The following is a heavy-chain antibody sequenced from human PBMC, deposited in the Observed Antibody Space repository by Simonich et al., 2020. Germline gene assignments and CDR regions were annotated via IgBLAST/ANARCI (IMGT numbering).Heavy chain of an antibody. CDR1: GYTFTGYY. Sequence: QVQLVQSGAEVKKPGASVKVSCKASGYTFTGYYMHWVRQAPGQGLGWMGRINPNSGGTNYAQKCQGRVTMTRDTSISTAYMELSRLRSDDTAVYYCARGAAAGTFDYWGQGTLVTVSS. J-gene: IGHJ4*02. D-gene: IGHD6-13*01. V-gene: IGHV1-2*06. CDR2: INPNSGGT. CDR3: ARGAAAGTFDY.